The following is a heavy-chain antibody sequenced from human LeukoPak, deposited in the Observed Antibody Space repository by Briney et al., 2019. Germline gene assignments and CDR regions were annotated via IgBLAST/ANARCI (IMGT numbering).Heavy chain of an antibody. J-gene: IGHJ5*02. CDR3: ARPLKVTMIRGAAFRASSDFDP. CDR2: INPNSGVT. CDR1: RYTFTGYY. Sequence: ASVKVSCKASRYTFTGYYMHWVRQAPGQGLEWMGWINPNSGVTDYAQNFQGRVTMTRDTSISTAYVELSRLRSDDTAVYYCARPLKVTMIRGAAFRASSDFDPWGQGTLVTVSS. D-gene: IGHD3-10*01. V-gene: IGHV1-2*02.